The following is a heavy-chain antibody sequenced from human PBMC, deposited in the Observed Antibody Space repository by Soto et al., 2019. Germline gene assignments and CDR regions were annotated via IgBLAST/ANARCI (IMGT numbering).Heavy chain of an antibody. Sequence: GGSLRLSCAASGFTFSSYGMSWVRQAPGKGLEWVSAISGSGGSTYYADSVKGRFTISRDNSKNTLYLQMNSLRAEDTAVYYCAKTMLRDVVYGGMDVWGQGTTVTVSS. CDR2: ISGSGGST. V-gene: IGHV3-23*01. CDR3: AKTMLRDVVYGGMDV. D-gene: IGHD3-10*01. CDR1: GFTFSSYG. J-gene: IGHJ6*02.